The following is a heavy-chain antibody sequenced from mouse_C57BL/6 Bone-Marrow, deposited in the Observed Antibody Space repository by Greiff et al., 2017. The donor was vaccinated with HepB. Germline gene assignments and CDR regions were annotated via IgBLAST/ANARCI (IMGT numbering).Heavy chain of an antibody. D-gene: IGHD1-1*01. Sequence: EVMLVESGEGLVKPGGSLKLSCAASGFTFSSYAMSWVRQTPEKRLEWVAYISSGGDYIYYADTVKGRFTISRDNARNTLYLQMSSLKSEDTAMYYCTRGYYYGNGAYWGQGTLVTVSA. J-gene: IGHJ3*01. CDR2: ISSGGDYI. CDR3: TRGYYYGNGAY. CDR1: GFTFSSYA. V-gene: IGHV5-9-1*02.